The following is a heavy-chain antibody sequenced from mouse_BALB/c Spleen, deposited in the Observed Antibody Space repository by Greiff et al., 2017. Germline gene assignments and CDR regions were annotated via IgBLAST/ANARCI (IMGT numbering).Heavy chain of an antibody. CDR1: GFTFSSFG. D-gene: IGHD4-1*01. CDR3: ARSLGRQYFDY. CDR2: ISSGSSTI. V-gene: IGHV5-17*02. J-gene: IGHJ2*01. Sequence: EVQGVESGGGLVQPGGSRKLSCAASGFTFSSFGMHWVRQAPEKGLEWVAYISSGSSTIYYADTVKGRFTISRDNPKNTLFLQMTSLRSEDTAMYYCARSLGRQYFDYWGQGTTLTVSS.